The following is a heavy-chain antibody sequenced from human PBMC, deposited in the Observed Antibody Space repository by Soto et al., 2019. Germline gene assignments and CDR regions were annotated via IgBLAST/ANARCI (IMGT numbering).Heavy chain of an antibody. D-gene: IGHD3-10*01. CDR1: GGTFSSYA. J-gene: IGHJ6*02. Sequence: QVQLVQSGAEVKKPGSSVKVSYKASGGTFSSYAISWVRQAPGQGLEWMGGIIPIFGTANYAQKFQGRVTITADESTSTAYMELSSLRSEDTAVYYCARDPGHITMVRGVKEYYYYGMDVWGQGTTVTVSS. CDR3: ARDPGHITMVRGVKEYYYYGMDV. V-gene: IGHV1-69*01. CDR2: IIPIFGTA.